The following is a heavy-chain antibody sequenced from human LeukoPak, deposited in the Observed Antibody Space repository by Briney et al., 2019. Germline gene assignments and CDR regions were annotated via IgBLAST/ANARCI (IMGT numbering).Heavy chain of an antibody. Sequence: PGGSLRLSCAASGFTFSSNGMHWVRQAPGKGLEGVAVIWYDGSNKYYADSVKGRFTISRDNSKNTLYLQMNSLRAEDTAVYYCARPGGYSGYEPEYDAFDIWGQGTMVTVSS. D-gene: IGHD5-12*01. CDR3: ARPGGYSGYEPEYDAFDI. J-gene: IGHJ3*02. CDR2: IWYDGSNK. CDR1: GFTFSSNG. V-gene: IGHV3-33*01.